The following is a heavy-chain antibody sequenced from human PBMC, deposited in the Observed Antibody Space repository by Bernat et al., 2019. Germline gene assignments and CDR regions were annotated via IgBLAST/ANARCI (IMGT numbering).Heavy chain of an antibody. Sequence: QVQLVESGGGVVQPGRSLRLSCAASGFTFSSYAMYWVRQAPGKGLEWVAVISYDGSNKYYADSVKGRFTISRDNSKNTLYLQMNSLRAEDTAVYYCARDSSATKGYYYYYMDVWGKGTTVTVSS. V-gene: IGHV3-30*01. J-gene: IGHJ6*03. CDR3: ARDSSATKGYYYYYMDV. CDR1: GFTFSSYA. CDR2: ISYDGSNK.